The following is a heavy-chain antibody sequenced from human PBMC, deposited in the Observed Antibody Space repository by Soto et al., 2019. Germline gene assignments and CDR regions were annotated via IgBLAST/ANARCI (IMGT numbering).Heavy chain of an antibody. CDR2: ISSSTSYV. CDR3: ARDPSEGRVGNWFES. D-gene: IGHD2-2*01. CDR1: GFTFSRYG. J-gene: IGHJ5*01. V-gene: IGHV3-21*06. Sequence: PGGSLRLSCAASGFTFSRYGMNWLRQAPGKGLEWVASISSSTSYVHYADSVKGRFSTSRDNAKNILYLEMYALRTEDTAVYYCARDPSEGRVGNWFESWGQGTLVTVSS.